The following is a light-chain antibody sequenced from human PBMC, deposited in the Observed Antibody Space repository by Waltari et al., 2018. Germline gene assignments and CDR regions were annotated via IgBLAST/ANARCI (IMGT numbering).Light chain of an antibody. CDR1: QSVLYSPNNKNY. J-gene: IGKJ3*01. CDR2: WAS. V-gene: IGKV4-1*01. CDR3: QQYYSIPLT. Sequence: DIVMTQSPDSLAVSLGERATINCKSSQSVLYSPNNKNYLAWYQPKPGQPPQLLIYWASTRESGVPDRFSGSGSGTDFTLTISSLQAEDVAVYYCQQYYSIPLTFGPGTKVDIK.